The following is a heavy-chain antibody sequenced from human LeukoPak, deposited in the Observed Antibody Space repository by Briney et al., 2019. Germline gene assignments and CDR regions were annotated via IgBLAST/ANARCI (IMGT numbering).Heavy chain of an antibody. J-gene: IGHJ3*02. D-gene: IGHD3-10*01. CDR2: ISSSSSYI. V-gene: IGHV3-21*01. CDR3: ARDADLVRGVIAGGAFDI. Sequence: GGSLRLSCAASGFTFSSYSMNWVRQAPGKGLEWVSSISSSSSYIYYADSVKGRFTISRDNAKNSLYLQMNSLRTEDTAVYYCARDADLVRGVIAGGAFDIWGQGTMVTVSS. CDR1: GFTFSSYS.